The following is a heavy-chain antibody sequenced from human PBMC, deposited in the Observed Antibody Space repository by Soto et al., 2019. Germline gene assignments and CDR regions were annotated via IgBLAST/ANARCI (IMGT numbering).Heavy chain of an antibody. CDR3: ARDGIAARPRGYFDY. Sequence: QVQLQESGPGLVKPSQTLSLTCTVSGGSISSGGYYWSWIRQHPGTGLEWIGYIYYSGSTYYNPSLKSRVTISVDTSKKQFSLKLSSVTAADTAVYYCARDGIAARPRGYFDYWGQGTLVTVSS. V-gene: IGHV4-31*03. D-gene: IGHD6-6*01. CDR2: IYYSGST. J-gene: IGHJ4*02. CDR1: GGSISSGGYY.